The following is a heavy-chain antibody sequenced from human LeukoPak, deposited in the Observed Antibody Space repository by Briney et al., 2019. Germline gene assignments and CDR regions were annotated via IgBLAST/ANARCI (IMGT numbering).Heavy chain of an antibody. V-gene: IGHV3-48*03. J-gene: IGHJ4*02. CDR2: ISSSGSTI. CDR3: ARDADGPIDY. CDR1: GFTFSSYE. Sequence: PGGSLRLSCAASGFTFSSYEMNWVRQAPGKGLEWVSYISSSGSTIYYADSVKGRFTISRDNAKNSLHLQMNSLRAEDTAVYYCARDADGPIDYWGQGTLVTVSS.